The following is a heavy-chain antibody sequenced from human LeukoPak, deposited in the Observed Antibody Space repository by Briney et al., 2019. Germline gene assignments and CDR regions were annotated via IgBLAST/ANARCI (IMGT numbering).Heavy chain of an antibody. V-gene: IGHV1-2*02. CDR3: ARDYFTFTSKSYNFFDP. CDR2: IEPNSGDT. J-gene: IGHJ5*02. D-gene: IGHD1-20*01. Sequence: ASVKVSCKASGYTFTGYYMHWVRQAPEQGLEWMGWIEPNSGDTNYPEKFQGRITMTRDTSISTAYMELSRLTSDDTAVYFCARDYFTFTSKSYNFFDPWGQGTLVTVSS. CDR1: GYTFTGYY.